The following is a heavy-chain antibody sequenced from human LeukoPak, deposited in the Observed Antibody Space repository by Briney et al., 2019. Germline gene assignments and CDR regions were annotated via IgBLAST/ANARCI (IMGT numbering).Heavy chain of an antibody. D-gene: IGHD6-25*01. CDR3: ARGPEREGSHYYYYMDV. CDR1: GYTFTSYD. Sequence: ASVKVSCKASGYTFTSYDINWVRQATGQGLEWMGWMNPNSGNTGYAQKFQGRVTITRNTSISTAYMELSSLRSEDTAVYYCARGPEREGSHYYYYMDVWGKGTTVTVSS. V-gene: IGHV1-8*03. CDR2: MNPNSGNT. J-gene: IGHJ6*03.